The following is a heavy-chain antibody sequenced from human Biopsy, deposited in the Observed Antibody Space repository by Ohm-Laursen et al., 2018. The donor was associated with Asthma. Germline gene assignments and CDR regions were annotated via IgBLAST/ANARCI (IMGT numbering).Heavy chain of an antibody. CDR2: ISFDGTNR. D-gene: IGHD1-26*01. V-gene: IGHV3-30*18. CDR3: AKEVFPGWELRRGPDS. Sequence: SLRLSCAAFGFSFSNYGMHWVRQAPGKGLDWVAVISFDGTNRNYTDSVKGRFTISRDNSRNTLHLEMNSLRAEDTDVYFCAKEVFPGWELRRGPDSWGQGTLVTVSS. CDR1: GFSFSNYG. J-gene: IGHJ4*02.